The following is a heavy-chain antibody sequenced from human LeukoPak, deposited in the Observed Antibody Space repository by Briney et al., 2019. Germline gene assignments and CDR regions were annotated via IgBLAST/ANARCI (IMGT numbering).Heavy chain of an antibody. CDR3: ANVYYDILTGYGPFDY. V-gene: IGHV3-23*01. Sequence: GGSLRLSCAASGFTFSSYAMSWVRQAPGKGLEWVSAISGSGCSTYYADSVKGRFTISRDNSKNTLYLQMNSLRAEDTAVYYCANVYYDILTGYGPFDYWGQGSLVTVSS. J-gene: IGHJ4*02. CDR2: ISGSGCST. D-gene: IGHD3-9*01. CDR1: GFTFSSYA.